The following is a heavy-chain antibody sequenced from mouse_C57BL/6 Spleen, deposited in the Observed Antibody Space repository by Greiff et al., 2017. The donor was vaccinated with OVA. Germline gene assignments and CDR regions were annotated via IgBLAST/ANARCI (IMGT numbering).Heavy chain of an antibody. V-gene: IGHV1-81*01. CDR1: GYTFTSYG. J-gene: IGHJ2*01. CDR3: ARGTAQAKSQYYFDY. Sequence: QVHVKQSGAELARPGASVKLSCKASGYTFTSYGISWVKQRTGQGLEWIGEIYPRSGNTYYNEKFKGKATLTADKSSSTAYMELRSLTSEDSAVYFCARGTAQAKSQYYFDYWGQGTTLTVSS. D-gene: IGHD3-2*02. CDR2: IYPRSGNT.